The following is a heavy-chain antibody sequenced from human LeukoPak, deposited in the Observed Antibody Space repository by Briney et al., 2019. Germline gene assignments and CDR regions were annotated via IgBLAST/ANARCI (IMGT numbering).Heavy chain of an antibody. CDR2: ISSSGGRT. J-gene: IGHJ4*02. Sequence: PGGSLRLSCAASGFTFSSYAMSWVRQAPGKGLEWVSGISSSGGRTGYADSVKGRFTISRDNSKNTLYLQMNSLRAEDTAVHYCVSDSSTWFFDYWGQGTLVTVSS. V-gene: IGHV3-23*01. CDR3: VSDSSTWFFDY. D-gene: IGHD6-13*01. CDR1: GFTFSSYA.